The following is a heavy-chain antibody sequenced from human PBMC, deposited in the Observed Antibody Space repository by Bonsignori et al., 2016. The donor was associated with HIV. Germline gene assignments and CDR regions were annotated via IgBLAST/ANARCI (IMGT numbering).Heavy chain of an antibody. CDR3: ARPGVQLWSYYFDY. D-gene: IGHD5-18*01. J-gene: IGHJ4*02. Sequence: WVRQAPGQGLEWMGWISAYNGNTNYAQKLQGRVTMTTDTSTSTAYMELRSLRSDDTAVYYCARPGVQLWSYYFDYWGQGTLVTVSS. V-gene: IGHV1-18*01. CDR2: ISAYNGNT.